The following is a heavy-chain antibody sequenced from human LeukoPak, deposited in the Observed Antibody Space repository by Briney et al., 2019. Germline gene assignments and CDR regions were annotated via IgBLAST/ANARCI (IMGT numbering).Heavy chain of an antibody. V-gene: IGHV3-7*01. Sequence: GGSLRLSCAGSGFSFRDHWMSWLRQAPGKGPERVAHIKPDGSEKYYVDSVKGRFIISRDDARNSLSLQMNSLRAEDTAVYYCAGSFGDVKNFWGQGTLVTVSS. CDR3: AGSFGDVKNF. D-gene: IGHD3-10*01. CDR1: GFSFRDHW. J-gene: IGHJ4*01. CDR2: IKPDGSEK.